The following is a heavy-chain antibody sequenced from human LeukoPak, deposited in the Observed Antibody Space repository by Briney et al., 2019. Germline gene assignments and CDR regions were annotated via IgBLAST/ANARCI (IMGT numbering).Heavy chain of an antibody. CDR1: GFTFSDYY. D-gene: IGHD6-19*01. J-gene: IGHJ4*02. CDR3: ARDRGWFHFDY. Sequence: GGSLRLSCAASGFTFSDYYMSWIRQAPGKGLEWVANIKEDGSEKSYVDSVKGRFTISRDNAKNSLYLQMNSLKAEDMAVYYCARDRGWFHFDYWGQGTLVTVSS. V-gene: IGHV3-7*01. CDR2: IKEDGSEK.